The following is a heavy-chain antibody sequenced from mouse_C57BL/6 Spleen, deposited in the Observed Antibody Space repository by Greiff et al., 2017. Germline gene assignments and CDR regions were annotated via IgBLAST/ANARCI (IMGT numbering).Heavy chain of an antibody. CDR3: ARSSITTLFDY. Sequence: QVQLQQPGAELVRPGSSVKLSCKASGYTFTSYWMDWVKQRPGQGLEWIGNIYPSDSETHYNQKFKDKATLTVDKSSSTAYMPLSSLTSEDSAVYYCARSSITTLFDYWGQGTTLTVSS. V-gene: IGHV1-61*01. CDR2: IYPSDSET. CDR1: GYTFTSYW. J-gene: IGHJ2*01. D-gene: IGHD2-4*01.